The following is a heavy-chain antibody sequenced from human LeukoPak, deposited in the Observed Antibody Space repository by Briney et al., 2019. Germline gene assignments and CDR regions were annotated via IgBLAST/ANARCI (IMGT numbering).Heavy chain of an antibody. V-gene: IGHV4-59*01. CDR1: GGSISSYY. D-gene: IGHD2-15*01. CDR2: IYYSGRT. CDR3: ARARTYCSGGSCYAWYFQH. Sequence: SETLSLTCIVSGGSISSYYWSWVRHRRGRGLEWMGYIYYSGRTNYNPSLQSRGTISVDKTKNQFSRKLSSVTAADPAVYYCARARTYCSGGSCYAWYFQHWGQGTLVTVSS. J-gene: IGHJ1*01.